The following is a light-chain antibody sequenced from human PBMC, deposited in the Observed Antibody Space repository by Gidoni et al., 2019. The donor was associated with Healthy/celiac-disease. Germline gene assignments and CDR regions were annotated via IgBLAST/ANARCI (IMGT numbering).Light chain of an antibody. V-gene: IGLV3-1*01. Sequence: SYELTQPPSVSGSPGQTASITCSGDKLGDKYACWYQQKPGQSPVLVISQDSKRPSGIPERFSGSNSGNTATLTISGTQAMDEADYYRQAWDSSTVVFGGGTKLTVL. CDR2: QDS. J-gene: IGLJ2*01. CDR3: QAWDSSTVV. CDR1: KLGDKY.